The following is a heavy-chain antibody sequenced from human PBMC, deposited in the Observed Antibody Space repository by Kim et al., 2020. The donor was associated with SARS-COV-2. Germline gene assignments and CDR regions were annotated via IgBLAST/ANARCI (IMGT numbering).Heavy chain of an antibody. CDR2: ITGHGDKT. D-gene: IGHD3-22*01. CDR3: ATVKNNDSIGPPRYFDN. J-gene: IGHJ4*02. Sequence: GGSLRLSCAASGFVFSAYDMDWVRQSPGKGLEWVSTITGHGDKTYYADSVKDRFTISRDTSKNTLYMKKSSLRAEDTAFYYCATVKNNDSIGPPRYFDNWGQGILVTVS. V-gene: IGHV3-23*01. CDR1: GFVFSAYD.